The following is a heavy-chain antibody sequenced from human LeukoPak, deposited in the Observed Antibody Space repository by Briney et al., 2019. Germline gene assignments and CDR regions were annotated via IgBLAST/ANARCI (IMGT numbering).Heavy chain of an antibody. CDR1: GFTFSSYA. CDR2: ISYDGSNK. CDR3: ARDLEEAYSSPEEDRYYGMDV. Sequence: GRSLRLSCAASGFTFSSYAMHWVRQAPGKGLEWVAVISYDGSNKYYADSVKGRSTISRDNSKNTLYLQMNSLRAEDTAVYYCARDLEEAYSSPEEDRYYGMDVWGQGTTVTVSS. V-gene: IGHV3-30-3*01. J-gene: IGHJ6*02. D-gene: IGHD6-13*01.